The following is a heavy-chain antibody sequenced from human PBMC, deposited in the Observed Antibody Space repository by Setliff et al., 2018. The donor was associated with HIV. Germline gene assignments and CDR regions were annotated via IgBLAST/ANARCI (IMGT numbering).Heavy chain of an antibody. Sequence: ASVKVSCKASGETFSSYAINRVRQAPGQGLEWMGVIIPIFATPNYAQTFQGRLTITADQSTTTAYMKLSGLTSKDTAVYFCAHMATQWDGFDIWGQGTMVTVSS. D-gene: IGHD2-8*01. J-gene: IGHJ3*02. CDR3: AHMATQWDGFDI. CDR1: GETFSSYA. CDR2: IIPIFATP. V-gene: IGHV1-69*13.